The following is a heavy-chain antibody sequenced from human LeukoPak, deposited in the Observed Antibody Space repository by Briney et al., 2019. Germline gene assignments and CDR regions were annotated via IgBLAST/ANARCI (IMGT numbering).Heavy chain of an antibody. Sequence: PGGSLRLSCAASGFTFSSYSMNWVRQAPGKGLEWVSSISSSSSSYIYYADSVKGRFTISRDNAKNSLYLQMNSLRAEDTAVYYCAREYDFWSGEVDYYYYMDVWGKGTTVTVSS. D-gene: IGHD3-3*01. V-gene: IGHV3-21*01. CDR3: AREYDFWSGEVDYYYYMDV. J-gene: IGHJ6*03. CDR1: GFTFSSYS. CDR2: ISSSSSSYI.